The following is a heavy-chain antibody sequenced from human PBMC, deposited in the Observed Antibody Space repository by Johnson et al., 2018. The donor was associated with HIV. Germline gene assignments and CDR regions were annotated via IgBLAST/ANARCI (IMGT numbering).Heavy chain of an antibody. J-gene: IGHJ3*01. D-gene: IGHD4-23*01. CDR3: TRDRDGGGVS. Sequence: MQLVESGGGVVQPGRSLRLSCAASGFTFSSYAMHWVRQAPGKGLEWVAVISYDGSNKYYADSVKGRFTISRDNSKNTRYLRLNSLRPEDSAVYYCTRDRDGGGVSWGQGTMVTVSS. CDR1: GFTFSSYA. CDR2: ISYDGSNK. V-gene: IGHV3-30-3*01.